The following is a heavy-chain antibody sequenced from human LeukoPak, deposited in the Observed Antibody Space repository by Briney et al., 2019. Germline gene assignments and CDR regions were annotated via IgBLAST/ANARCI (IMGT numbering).Heavy chain of an antibody. J-gene: IGHJ4*02. CDR1: RYTLTELS. CDR2: FDPEDGET. V-gene: IGHV1-24*01. Sequence: ASVKVSCKVSRYTLTELSMHWVRQAPGKGLEWMGGFDPEDGETIYAQKFQGRVTMTEDTSTDTAYMELSSLRSEDTAVYYCATAPTLGYCSSTSCSYFDYWGQGTLVTVSS. CDR3: ATAPTLGYCSSTSCSYFDY. D-gene: IGHD2-2*01.